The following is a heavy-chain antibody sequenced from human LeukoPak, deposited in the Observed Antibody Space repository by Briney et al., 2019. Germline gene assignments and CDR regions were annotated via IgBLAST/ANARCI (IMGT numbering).Heavy chain of an antibody. CDR2: INPNSGGT. CDR3: ANSIAAAGTGLPYYYYGMDV. D-gene: IGHD6-13*01. Sequence: ASVKVSFKASGYTFTVYYMHWVRQAPGQGLEWMGWINPNSGGTNYAQKFQGRVTMTRDTSISTAYMELSRLRSDDTAVYYCANSIAAAGTGLPYYYYGMDVWGQGTTVTVSS. J-gene: IGHJ6*02. CDR1: GYTFTVYY. V-gene: IGHV1-2*02.